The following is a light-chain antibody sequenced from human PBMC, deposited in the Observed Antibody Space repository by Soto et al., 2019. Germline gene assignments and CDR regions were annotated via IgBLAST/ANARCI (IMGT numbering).Light chain of an antibody. CDR2: AAS. CDR3: QQASSFPPT. V-gene: IGKV1-12*01. J-gene: IGKJ5*01. CDR1: QSISSL. Sequence: DIQMTQSPSTLSASVGDRVTITCRASQSISSLLAWYQQKPGKAPKIMIYAASSLQGGVPSRFSGSGSGTEFTLTISSLQPEDFATYYCQQASSFPPTFGQGTRLEIK.